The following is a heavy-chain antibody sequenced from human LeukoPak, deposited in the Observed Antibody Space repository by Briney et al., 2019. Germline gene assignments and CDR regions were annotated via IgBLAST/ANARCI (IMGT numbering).Heavy chain of an antibody. D-gene: IGHD6-13*01. J-gene: IGHJ4*02. CDR1: GYTFTGYY. CDR2: INPSGGST. V-gene: IGHV1-46*01. Sequence: ASVKVSCKASGYTFTGYYMHWVRQAPGQGLEWMGIINPSGGSTSYAQKFQGRVTMTRDMSTSTVYMELSSLRSEDTAVYYCARDEQAAAGTSGVDYWGQGTLVTVSS. CDR3: ARDEQAAAGTSGVDY.